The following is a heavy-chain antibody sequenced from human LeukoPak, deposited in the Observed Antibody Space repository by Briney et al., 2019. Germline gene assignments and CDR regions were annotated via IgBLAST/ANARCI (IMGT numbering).Heavy chain of an antibody. CDR2: IIPIFGTA. V-gene: IGHV1-69*13. CDR1: GGTFSSYA. J-gene: IGHJ3*02. D-gene: IGHD3-22*01. CDR3: ALGYYYDSSGFWDAFDI. Sequence: ASVKVSCKASGGTFSSYAISWVRQAPGQGLEWMGGIIPIFGTANYAQKFQGRVTITADESTSTAYMELSSLRSEDTAVYYCALGYYYDSSGFWDAFDIWGQGTMVTVSS.